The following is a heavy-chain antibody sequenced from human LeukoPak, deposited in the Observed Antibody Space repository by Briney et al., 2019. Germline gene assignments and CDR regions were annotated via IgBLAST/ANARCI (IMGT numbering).Heavy chain of an antibody. CDR2: IYYSGST. J-gene: IGHJ4*02. CDR1: GGSISSSSYY. Sequence: PSETLSLTCTVSGGSISSSSYYWGWIRQPPGKGLEWIGSIYYSGSTYYNPSLKSRVTISVDTSKNQFSLKLSSVTAADTAVYYCARKPPGARGAFDYWGQGTLVTVSS. CDR3: ARKPPGARGAFDY. V-gene: IGHV4-39*01. D-gene: IGHD3-16*01.